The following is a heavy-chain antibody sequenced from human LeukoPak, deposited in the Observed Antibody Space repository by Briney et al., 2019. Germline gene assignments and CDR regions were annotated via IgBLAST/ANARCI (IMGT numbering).Heavy chain of an antibody. J-gene: IGHJ4*02. Sequence: APVKVSCKASGYTFTGYYMHWVRQAPGQGLEWMGWINPNSGGTNYAQKFQGRVTMTRDTSISTAYMELSRLRSDDTAVYYCARSRTGSGLLFDYWGQGTLVTVSS. V-gene: IGHV1-2*02. CDR2: INPNSGGT. D-gene: IGHD3-10*01. CDR1: GYTFTGYY. CDR3: ARSRTGSGLLFDY.